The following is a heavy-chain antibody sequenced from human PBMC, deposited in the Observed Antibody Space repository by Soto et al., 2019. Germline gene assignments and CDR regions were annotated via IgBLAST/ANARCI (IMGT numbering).Heavy chain of an antibody. CDR2: IYHSGST. V-gene: IGHV4-4*02. CDR1: CGCISSSNW. D-gene: IGHD3-10*01. Sequence: XATLSLTCAVSCGCISSSNWWSWVRQPPGKGLEWIGEIYHSGSTNYNPSLKSRVTISVDKSKNQFSLKLSSVTAADTAVYYCERGQGTRENWFDPWGQGTLVTVSS. J-gene: IGHJ5*02. CDR3: ERGQGTRENWFDP.